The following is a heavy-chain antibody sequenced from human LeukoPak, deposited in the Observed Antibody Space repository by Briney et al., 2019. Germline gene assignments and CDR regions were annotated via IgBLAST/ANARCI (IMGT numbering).Heavy chain of an antibody. CDR2: IYTSGST. D-gene: IGHD3-22*01. CDR3: ARGSRGSSGYYFGGHYYYYMDV. J-gene: IGHJ6*03. Sequence: SETLSLTCTVSGGSISSYYWSWIRQPAGKGLEWIGRIYTSGSTNYNPSLKSRVTMSVDTSKNQFSLKLSSVTAAGTAVYYCARGSRGSSGYYFGGHYYYYMDVWGKGTTVTVSS. CDR1: GGSISSYY. V-gene: IGHV4-4*07.